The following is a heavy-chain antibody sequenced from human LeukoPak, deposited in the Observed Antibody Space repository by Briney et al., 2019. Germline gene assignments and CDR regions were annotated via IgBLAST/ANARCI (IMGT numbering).Heavy chain of an antibody. CDR3: ASQLPNDY. CDR2: ISYDGSNK. V-gene: IGHV3-30*03. D-gene: IGHD4/OR15-4a*01. Sequence: GGSLRLSCAASGFTFSSYGMHWVRQAPGKGLEWVAVISYDGSNKYYADSVKGRFTISRDNSKNTLYLQMNGLRAEDTAVYHCASQLPNDYWGQGILVTVSS. J-gene: IGHJ4*02. CDR1: GFTFSSYG.